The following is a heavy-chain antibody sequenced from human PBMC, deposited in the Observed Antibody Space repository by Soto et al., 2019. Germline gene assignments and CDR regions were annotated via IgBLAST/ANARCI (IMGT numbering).Heavy chain of an antibody. J-gene: IGHJ6*02. V-gene: IGHV1-2*04. Sequence: ASVKVSCKASGYSFTDYHIHWVRQAPGQGXEWLGRINPKSGGTSTAQKFQGWVTMTTDTSISTASMELTRLTSDDTAIYYCARGDSTDCSNGVCSFFYNHDMDVWGQGTTVTVSS. CDR2: INPKSGGT. CDR1: GYSFTDYH. CDR3: ARGDSTDCSNGVCSFFYNHDMDV. D-gene: IGHD2-8*01.